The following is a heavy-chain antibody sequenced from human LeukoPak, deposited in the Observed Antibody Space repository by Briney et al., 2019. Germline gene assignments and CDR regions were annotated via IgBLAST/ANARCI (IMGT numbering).Heavy chain of an antibody. Sequence: GGPLRLSCVASGFTFSIYGFSTSAMSWVRQAPGKGLEWVSAISSSGGDTHYAGSVKGRFTISRDNSKNMLYLQMNNLRAEDTALYYCAKGGTPMVTKADFFDYWGQGTLVTVSS. CDR3: AKGGTPMVTKADFFDY. CDR2: ISSSGGDT. CDR1: GFTFSIYGFSTSA. J-gene: IGHJ4*02. D-gene: IGHD5-18*01. V-gene: IGHV3-23*01.